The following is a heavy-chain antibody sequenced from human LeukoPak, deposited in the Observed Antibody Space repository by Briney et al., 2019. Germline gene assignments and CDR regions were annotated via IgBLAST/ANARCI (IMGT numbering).Heavy chain of an antibody. CDR1: GFTFSDYY. CDR2: ISSSGSTI. V-gene: IGHV3-11*01. D-gene: IGHD4-17*01. CDR3: ARETTTHNWFDP. Sequence: GGSLRLSCAASGFTFSDYYMSWIRQAPGKGLEWVSYISSSGSTIYYADSVKGRFTISKDNAKNSLYLQMNSLRAEDTAVYYCARETTTHNWFDPWGQGTLVTVSS. J-gene: IGHJ5*02.